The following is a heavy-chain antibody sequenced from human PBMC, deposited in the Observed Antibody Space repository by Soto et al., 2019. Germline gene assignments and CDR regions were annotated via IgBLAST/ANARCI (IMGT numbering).Heavy chain of an antibody. Sequence: PSETLSLTCTVSGGSISSYYWSWIRQPPGKGLEWIGYIYYGGSTNYNPSLKSRVTISVDTSKNQFSLKLSSVTAADTAVYYCARDRRGGDKSSRGNWFDPWGQGTLVTVSS. J-gene: IGHJ5*02. D-gene: IGHD2-21*02. CDR3: ARDRRGGDKSSRGNWFDP. V-gene: IGHV4-59*01. CDR1: GGSISSYY. CDR2: IYYGGST.